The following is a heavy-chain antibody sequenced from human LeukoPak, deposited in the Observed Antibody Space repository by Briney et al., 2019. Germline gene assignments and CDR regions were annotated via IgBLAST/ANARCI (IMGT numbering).Heavy chain of an antibody. CDR3: ARVRIVGRYCSGGSCYSWFDP. CDR1: GYTFTSYY. V-gene: IGHV1-46*01. J-gene: IGHJ5*02. CDR2: INPSGGST. D-gene: IGHD2-15*01. Sequence: GASVKVSCKASGYTFTSYYMHWVRQAPGQGLEWMGIINPSGGSTSYAQKFQGRVTMTRDTSTSTVYMELSSLRSEDTAVYYCARVRIVGRYCSGGSCYSWFDPWGQGTLVTVSS.